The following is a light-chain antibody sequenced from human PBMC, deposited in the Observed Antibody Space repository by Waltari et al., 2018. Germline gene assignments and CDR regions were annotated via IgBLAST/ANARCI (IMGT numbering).Light chain of an antibody. J-gene: IGLJ3*02. CDR1: SSNIGAGHD. Sequence: SMLTQPPSVSGAPGHRVTISCTGSSSNIGAGHDVHWYQVFPGTGPKLLIYGNNNRPSGVPDRFSGSKSGTSASLTITGLQAEDEADYYCHSFDTSLSDGVVFGGGTKVTVL. CDR2: GNN. V-gene: IGLV1-40*01. CDR3: HSFDTSLSDGVV.